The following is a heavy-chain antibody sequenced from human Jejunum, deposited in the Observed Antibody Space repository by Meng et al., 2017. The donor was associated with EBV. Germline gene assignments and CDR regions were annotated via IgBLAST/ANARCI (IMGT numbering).Heavy chain of an antibody. V-gene: IGHV1-46*01. CDR2: LNPNNGAT. Sequence: GQLVQSGAEVKKPGALMKLSCKTSGYTFIDYHAHWVRQAPGQGLEWMGILNPNNGATSYAQRIRGRVTMTRDTSTSTVYMELSSLRSEDTALYYCVGEIVAPYSFDQWGQGTLVTVSS. CDR1: GYTFIDYH. D-gene: IGHD5-12*01. J-gene: IGHJ4*02. CDR3: VGEIVAPYSFDQ.